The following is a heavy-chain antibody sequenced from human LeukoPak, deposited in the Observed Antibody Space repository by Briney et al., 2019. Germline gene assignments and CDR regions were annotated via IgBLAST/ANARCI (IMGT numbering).Heavy chain of an antibody. D-gene: IGHD3-22*01. Sequence: GGSLRLSCAASGFNFRNYWMGWVRQAPGKGLEWVANINPDGGGKFYVDSVEGRFTISRDNAKNSLYLQMNSLRAEDTAVYYCAKESESYDSSGSTFHYWGQGTLVTVSS. J-gene: IGHJ4*02. CDR1: GFNFRNYW. CDR2: INPDGGGK. CDR3: AKESESYDSSGSTFHY. V-gene: IGHV3-7*01.